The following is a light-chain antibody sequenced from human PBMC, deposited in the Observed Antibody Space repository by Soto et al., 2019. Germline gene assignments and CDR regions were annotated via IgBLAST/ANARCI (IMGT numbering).Light chain of an antibody. V-gene: IGKV3-11*01. CDR3: QQRSNSPIT. CDR2: DAS. CDR1: QSVSTY. Sequence: EIVLTQSPATLSLSPGESVTLSCRTSQSVSTYFAWYQQKPGRAPRLLIYDASNRATGIPARFIGSGSGTDFTLTISSLEPEDFAVYYCQQRSNSPITFGQGTRLEIK. J-gene: IGKJ5*01.